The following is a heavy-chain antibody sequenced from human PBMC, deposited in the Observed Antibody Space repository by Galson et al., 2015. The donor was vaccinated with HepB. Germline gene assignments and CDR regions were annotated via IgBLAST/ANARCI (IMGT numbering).Heavy chain of an antibody. D-gene: IGHD3-22*01. CDR2: INNSGSEK. Sequence: SLRLSCAASGFTFSSYWMSWVRQAPGKGLEWVANINNSGSEKYYVDSVKGRFTISGDNAKNSLYLQMNSLRAEDTAVYYCARDVVGYYYDGSDAFDIWGQGTMVTVSS. CDR3: ARDVVGYYYDGSDAFDI. CDR1: GFTFSSYW. J-gene: IGHJ3*02. V-gene: IGHV3-7*03.